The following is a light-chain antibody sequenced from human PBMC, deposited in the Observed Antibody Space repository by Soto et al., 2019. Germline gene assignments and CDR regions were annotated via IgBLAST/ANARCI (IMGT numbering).Light chain of an antibody. CDR3: QQSYSSCT. CDR1: QSINIW. V-gene: IGKV1-5*01. J-gene: IGKJ5*01. Sequence: DIQMTQSPSTLSASVGYRVTIACRASQSINIWLAWYQQKAGKAPKLLIYDASTLESGVPSMFSGSGSRTDFTLTISSLLPEDFATYYCQQSYSSCTFGQGTRLEIK. CDR2: DAS.